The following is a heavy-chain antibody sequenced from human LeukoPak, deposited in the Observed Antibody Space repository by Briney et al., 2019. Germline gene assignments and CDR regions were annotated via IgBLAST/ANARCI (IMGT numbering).Heavy chain of an antibody. Sequence: SETLSLTCTVSGGSISSYYWSWIRQPAGKGLEWIGRIYTSGSTNYNPSLKSRVTMSVDTSKNQFSLKLSSVTAADTAVYYCARARYTYYYDSSGYVPRAFDIWGQGTMVTVSS. CDR2: IYTSGST. CDR1: GGSISSYY. V-gene: IGHV4-4*07. J-gene: IGHJ3*02. D-gene: IGHD3-22*01. CDR3: ARARYTYYYDSSGYVPRAFDI.